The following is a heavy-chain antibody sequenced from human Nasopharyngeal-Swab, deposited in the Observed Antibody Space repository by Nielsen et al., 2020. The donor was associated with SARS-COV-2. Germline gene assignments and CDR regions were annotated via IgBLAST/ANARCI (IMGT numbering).Heavy chain of an antibody. J-gene: IGHJ3*02. CDR2: ISSSSSTI. D-gene: IGHD6-6*01. V-gene: IGHV3-48*02. Sequence: GGSLRFSCVASGFTFSSYSMNWVRQAPGKGLEWVSYISSSSSTIYYADSVKGRFTISRDNAKNSLYLQMNSLRDEDTAVYYCARDGYSSSWYAFDIWGQGTMVTVSS. CDR1: GFTFSSYS. CDR3: ARDGYSSSWYAFDI.